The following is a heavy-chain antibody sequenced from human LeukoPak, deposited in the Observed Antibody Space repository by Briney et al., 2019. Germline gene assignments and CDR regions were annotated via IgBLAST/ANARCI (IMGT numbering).Heavy chain of an antibody. D-gene: IGHD6-19*01. J-gene: IGHJ3*02. Sequence: SVKVSCKASGGTFSSYAISWVRQAPGQGLEWMGRIIPIPGIANYAQKFQGRVTITADKSTSTAYMELSSLRSEDTAVYYCARPRAGIAVAGDAFDIWGQGTMVTVSS. V-gene: IGHV1-69*04. CDR2: IIPIPGIA. CDR1: GGTFSSYA. CDR3: ARPRAGIAVAGDAFDI.